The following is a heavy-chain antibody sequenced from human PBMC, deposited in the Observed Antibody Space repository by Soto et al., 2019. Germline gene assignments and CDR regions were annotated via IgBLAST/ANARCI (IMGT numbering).Heavy chain of an antibody. J-gene: IGHJ4*02. CDR2: INVDNGDT. Sequence: ASVKVSCKASGYTFTSYAMHWVRQAPGQRLEWMGGINVDNGDTKYSEIFQGRVTITWDTSASTAYMELSSLRSEDTAVYYCARDRLSPYLSSGWLFDYWGKGTLVTVYS. CDR1: GYTFTSYA. V-gene: IGHV1-3*01. D-gene: IGHD6-19*01. CDR3: ARDRLSPYLSSGWLFDY.